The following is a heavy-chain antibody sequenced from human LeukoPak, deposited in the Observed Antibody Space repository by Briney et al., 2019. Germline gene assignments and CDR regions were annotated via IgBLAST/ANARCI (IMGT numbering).Heavy chain of an antibody. V-gene: IGHV1-2*02. CDR2: INPNSGDT. CDR1: GGTFSSYA. J-gene: IGHJ4*02. Sequence: ASVKVSCKASGGTFSSYAISWVRQAPGQGLEWMGWINPNSGDTGYAQRFQGGVTMTRDTSIRTIYMEIYMELTGLRFDDTALYYCARWDGYSSSPDYWGQGTLVTVSS. CDR3: ARWDGYSSSPDY. D-gene: IGHD6-13*01.